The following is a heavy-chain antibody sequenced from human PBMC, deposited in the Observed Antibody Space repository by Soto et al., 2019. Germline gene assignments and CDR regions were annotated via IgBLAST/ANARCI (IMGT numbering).Heavy chain of an antibody. CDR3: AKGLAAMAVAGTGPFDF. CDR2: ISSSGSTI. CDR1: GFTFSSYE. V-gene: IGHV3-48*03. D-gene: IGHD6-19*01. J-gene: IGHJ4*02. Sequence: HPGGSLRLSCAASGFTFSSYEMNWVRQAPGKGLEWVSYISSSGSTIYYADSVKGRFTISRDNAKNSLYLQMNSLRAEDTGVYFCAKGLAAMAVAGTGPFDFWGQGNLVTVSS.